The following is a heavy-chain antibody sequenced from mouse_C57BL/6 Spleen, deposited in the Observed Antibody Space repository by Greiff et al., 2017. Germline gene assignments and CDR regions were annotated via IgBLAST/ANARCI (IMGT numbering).Heavy chain of an antibody. V-gene: IGHV1-55*01. CDR3: ARDLGLHPLGY. CDR1: GYTFTSYW. CDR2: IYPGSGST. Sequence: QVQLQQPGAELVKPGASVKMSCKASGYTFTSYWITWVKQRPGQGLEWIGDIYPGSGSTNYNEKFKSKATLTVDTSSSTASMQLSILTSEGSAVYYSARDLGLHPLGYWGQGTTLTVSS. D-gene: IGHD2-2*01. J-gene: IGHJ2*01.